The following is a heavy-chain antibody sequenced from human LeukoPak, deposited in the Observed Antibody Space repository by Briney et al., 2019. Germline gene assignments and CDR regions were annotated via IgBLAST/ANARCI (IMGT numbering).Heavy chain of an antibody. J-gene: IGHJ6*02. Sequence: GGSLRLSCAASGFTFSSYAMSWVRQAPGKGLEWVSSIPGSGGATYYADSVRGRFSISRDSSKNTVYLQMNSLRDEDTAVYYCARARPWDSSRSYYFGMDVWGHGTTVTVSS. CDR2: IPGSGGAT. D-gene: IGHD3-22*01. V-gene: IGHV3-23*01. CDR1: GFTFSSYA. CDR3: ARARPWDSSRSYYFGMDV.